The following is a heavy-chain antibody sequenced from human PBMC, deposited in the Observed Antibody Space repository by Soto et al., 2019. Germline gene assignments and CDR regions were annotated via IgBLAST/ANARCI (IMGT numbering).Heavy chain of an antibody. D-gene: IGHD3-3*01. J-gene: IGHJ6*02. CDR3: TTGGAYYDFWSGYFLDYYYYGMDV. CDR2: IKSKTDGGTT. V-gene: IGHV3-15*07. Sequence: EVQLVESGGGLVKPGGSLRLSCAASGFTFSNAWMNWVRQAPGKGLEWVGRIKSKTDGGTTDYAAPVKGRFTISRDDSKNTRYLQMNSLKTEDTAVYYCTTGGAYYDFWSGYFLDYYYYGMDVWGQGTTVTVSS. CDR1: GFTFSNAW.